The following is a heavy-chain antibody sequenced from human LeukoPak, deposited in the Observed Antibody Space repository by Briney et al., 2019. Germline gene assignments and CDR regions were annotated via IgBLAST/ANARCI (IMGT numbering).Heavy chain of an antibody. CDR1: GFTFSGSA. CDR2: IRSKANSYAT. V-gene: IGHV3-73*01. J-gene: IGHJ6*03. D-gene: IGHD6-13*01. Sequence: PGGSLRLSCAASGFTFSGSAMHWVRQASGKGLEWVGRIRSKANSYATAYAASVKGRFTISRDDSNNTAHLQMNSLKTEDTAVYYCTSTGYSSSPYSYYYYYMDVWGKGTTVTVSS. CDR3: TSTGYSSSPYSYYYYYMDV.